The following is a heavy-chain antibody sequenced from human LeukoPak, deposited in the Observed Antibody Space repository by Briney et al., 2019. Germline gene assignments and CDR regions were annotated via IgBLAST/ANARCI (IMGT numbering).Heavy chain of an antibody. D-gene: IGHD5-12*01. Sequence: SETLSLTCTVSGGSISGYYWSWIRQHPGKGLEWIGYIYYSGSTYYNPSLKSRVTISVDTSKNQFSLKLSSVTAADTAVYYCARGKRGYSGYDPTYYFDYWGQGTLVTVSS. CDR3: ARGKRGYSGYDPTYYFDY. CDR2: IYYSGST. CDR1: GGSISGYY. J-gene: IGHJ4*02. V-gene: IGHV4-59*01.